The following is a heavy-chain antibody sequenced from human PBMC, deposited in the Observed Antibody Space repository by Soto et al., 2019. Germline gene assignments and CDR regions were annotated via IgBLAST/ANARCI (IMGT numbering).Heavy chain of an antibody. D-gene: IGHD5-12*01. CDR3: AKWHLATIVVPNYFDY. Sequence: QVQLVESGGGVVQPGRSLRLSCAASGFTFSSYGMHWVRQAPGKGLEWVAVISYDGSNKYYADSVKGRFTISRDNSKNTLYLQMNSLRAEDTAVYYCAKWHLATIVVPNYFDYWGQGTLVTVSS. V-gene: IGHV3-30*18. J-gene: IGHJ4*02. CDR1: GFTFSSYG. CDR2: ISYDGSNK.